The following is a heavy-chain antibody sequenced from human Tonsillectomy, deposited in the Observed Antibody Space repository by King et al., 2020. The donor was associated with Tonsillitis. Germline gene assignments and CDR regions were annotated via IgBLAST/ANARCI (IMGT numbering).Heavy chain of an antibody. CDR1: DVTFGNAW. D-gene: IGHD3-22*01. V-gene: IGHV3-15*07. Sequence: VQLVESGGGLVKPGGSLRLSCAASDVTFGNAWMNWVRQAPGKGLEWVGRIKSKTDGETTDYAAPVKGRFTISRDDSKKTLYLQMKSLKTDDTAGYYCTTSYDSSGYGVDAFDIWGQGTMVTVSS. CDR2: IKSKTDGETT. CDR3: TTSYDSSGYGVDAFDI. J-gene: IGHJ3*02.